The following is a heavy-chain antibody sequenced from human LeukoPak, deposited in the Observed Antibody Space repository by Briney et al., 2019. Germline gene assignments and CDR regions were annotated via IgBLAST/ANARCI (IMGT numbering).Heavy chain of an antibody. V-gene: IGHV1-8*03. J-gene: IGHJ4*02. CDR3: AKDSAGYCSGGSCWPDY. D-gene: IGHD2-15*01. CDR2: MNPNSGNT. Sequence: ASVKVSCKASGYTFTSYDINWVRQATGQGLEWMGWMNPNSGNTGYAQKFQGRVTITRNTSISTAYMELSSLRSEDTAVYYCAKDSAGYCSGGSCWPDYWGQGTLVTVSS. CDR1: GYTFTSYD.